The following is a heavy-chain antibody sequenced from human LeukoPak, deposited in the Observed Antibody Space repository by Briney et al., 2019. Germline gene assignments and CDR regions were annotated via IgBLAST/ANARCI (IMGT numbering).Heavy chain of an antibody. CDR2: INPNSGGT. CDR3: AREGAGDGYNFGFDY. CDR1: GYTFTVYY. D-gene: IGHD5-24*01. J-gene: IGHJ4*02. V-gene: IGHV1-2*02. Sequence: ASVKVSCKASGYTFTVYYMHCVRQAPGQGLEWMGWINPNSGGTNYAQKFQGRVTMTRDTSISTAFMELSRLRSDDTAVYYCAREGAGDGYNFGFDYWGQETLVTVSS.